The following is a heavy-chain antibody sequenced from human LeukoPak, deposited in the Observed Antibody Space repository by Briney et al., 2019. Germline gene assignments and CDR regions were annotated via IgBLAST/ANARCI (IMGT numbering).Heavy chain of an antibody. V-gene: IGHV3-23*01. CDR1: GFTFNGYA. D-gene: IGHD3-10*01. J-gene: IGHJ4*02. Sequence: GGSLRLSCAASGFTFNGYAMNWVRQAPGKGLEWVSAISDSGDNTYYADSVRGRFTTSRDNAKNSLYLQMNSLTAEDTALYYCSTYRWLGDWGQGTLVTVSA. CDR2: ISDSGDNT. CDR3: STYRWLGD.